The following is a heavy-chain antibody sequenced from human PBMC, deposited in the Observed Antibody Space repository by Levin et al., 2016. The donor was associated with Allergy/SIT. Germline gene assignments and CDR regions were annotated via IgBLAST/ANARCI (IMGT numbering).Heavy chain of an antibody. V-gene: IGHV3-21*01. CDR2: ISSSSSYI. CDR3: ARDGGVEWTGTNYFDY. J-gene: IGHJ4*02. D-gene: IGHD1-1*01. Sequence: VRQAPGKGLEWVSSISSSSSYIYYADSVKGRFTISRDNAKNSLYLQMNSLRAEDTAVYYCARDGGVEWTGTNYFDYWGQGTLVTVSS.